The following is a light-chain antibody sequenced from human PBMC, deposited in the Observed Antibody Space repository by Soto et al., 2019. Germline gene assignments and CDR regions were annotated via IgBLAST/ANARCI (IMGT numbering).Light chain of an antibody. V-gene: IGKV3-20*01. CDR2: GAS. CDR3: QQYGSSPPRYT. J-gene: IGKJ2*01. CDR1: QSVSSSY. Sequence: EIVLTQSPGTLSLSPGERATLSCRARQSVSSSYLAWYQQKPGQAPRLLIYGASSRATGIPDRFSGSGSGTDFTLTISRLEPEVFALYYCQQYGSSPPRYTFGQGTKLEIK.